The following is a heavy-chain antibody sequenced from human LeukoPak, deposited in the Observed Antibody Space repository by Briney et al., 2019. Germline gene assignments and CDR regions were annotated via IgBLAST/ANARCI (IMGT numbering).Heavy chain of an antibody. D-gene: IGHD6-19*01. V-gene: IGHV3-30-3*01. Sequence: GRSLRLSCAAYGFTFSSYAMHWFRQAPGKGLEWVAVISYDGSNKYYADSVKGRFTISRDNSKNTLYLQMNSLRAEDTAVCYCARGVSSGWQYYYYYGMDVWGQGTTVTVSS. CDR2: ISYDGSNK. J-gene: IGHJ6*02. CDR1: GFTFSSYA. CDR3: ARGVSSGWQYYYYYGMDV.